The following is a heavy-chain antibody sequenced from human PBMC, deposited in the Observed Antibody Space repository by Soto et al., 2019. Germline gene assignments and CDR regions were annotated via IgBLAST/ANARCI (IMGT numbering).Heavy chain of an antibody. Sequence: PGGSLRLSCAASGFTFTNAWINWVRQAPGKGLEWVGRIKSKTDGGTTDYAEPVKGRFAISRDDSNNMVYLQMNSLKIEDTAVYYCTTDSYSTIIIVRFDERGHGTLVTVSS. V-gene: IGHV3-15*07. CDR3: TTDSYSTIIIVRFDE. D-gene: IGHD3-22*01. CDR2: IKSKTDGGTT. J-gene: IGHJ4*01. CDR1: GFTFTNAW.